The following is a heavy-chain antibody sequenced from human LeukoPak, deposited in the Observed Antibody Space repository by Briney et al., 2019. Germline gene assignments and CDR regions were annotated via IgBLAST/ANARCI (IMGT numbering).Heavy chain of an antibody. CDR2: IYYSGST. D-gene: IGHD3-10*01. J-gene: IGHJ4*02. V-gene: IGHV4-39*01. CDR1: GGSISSSSYY. CDR3: AGHTSMVRGVMKYYFDY. Sequence: SETLSLTCTVSGGSISSSSYYWVWMRQPPGKGLEWIGSIYYSGSTYYNPSLKSRVTISVDTSKNQFSLRLNSVTAADTAVYYCAGHTSMVRGVMKYYFDYWGQGTLATVSS.